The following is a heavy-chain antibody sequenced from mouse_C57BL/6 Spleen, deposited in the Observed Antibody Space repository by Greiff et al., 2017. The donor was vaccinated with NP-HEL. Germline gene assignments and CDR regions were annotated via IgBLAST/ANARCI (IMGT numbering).Heavy chain of an antibody. D-gene: IGHD3-2*02. CDR2: IHPNSGST. V-gene: IGHV1-64*01. CDR3: ARKGGAQATVFAD. CDR1: GYTFTSYW. Sequence: VQLQQPGAELVKPGASVKLSCKASGYTFTSYWMHWVKQRPGQGLEWIGMIHPNSGSTNYNEKFKSKATLTVDKSSSTAYMQLSSLTSEDSAVYYCARKGGAQATVFADWGQGTLVTVSA. J-gene: IGHJ3*01.